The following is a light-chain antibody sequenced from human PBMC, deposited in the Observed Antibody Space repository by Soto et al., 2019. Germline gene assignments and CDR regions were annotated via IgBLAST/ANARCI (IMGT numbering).Light chain of an antibody. V-gene: IGLV2-23*01. CDR3: CSYAGSSTLV. CDR1: SSDVGNYNL. Sequence: QSALTQPASVSGSPGQSITISCTGTSSDVGNYNLVSWYQHHPGKAPKLVIYEDNKRPSGVPNRFSGSKSGNTASLTISGLQAEDEADYHCCSYAGSSTLVFGGGTKLTVL. J-gene: IGLJ3*02. CDR2: EDN.